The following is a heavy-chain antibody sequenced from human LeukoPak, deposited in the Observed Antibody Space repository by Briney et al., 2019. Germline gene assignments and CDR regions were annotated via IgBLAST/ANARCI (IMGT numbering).Heavy chain of an antibody. Sequence: GGSLRLSCAASGFTFSSYAMHWVRPAPGKGLEYVSAISSNGGSTYYANSVKGRFTISRDNSKNTLYLQMGSLRAEDMAVYYCAREGLQFVPHFDYWGQGTLVTVSS. J-gene: IGHJ4*02. D-gene: IGHD5-24*01. CDR3: AREGLQFVPHFDY. CDR1: GFTFSSYA. V-gene: IGHV3-64*01. CDR2: ISSNGGST.